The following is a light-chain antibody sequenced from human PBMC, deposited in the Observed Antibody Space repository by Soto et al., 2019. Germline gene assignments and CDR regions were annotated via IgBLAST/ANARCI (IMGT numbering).Light chain of an antibody. CDR2: GAS. J-gene: IGKJ5*01. CDR3: QQYTNGPPIT. V-gene: IGKV3-15*01. CDR1: QNVGGN. Sequence: GEGATLSCRASQNVGGNLAWYQQKPGQAPRLLXXGASTRATDVPARFSGSGSGTEFTLTISSLQSEDFAIYYRQQYTNGPPITFGQGKRLEIK.